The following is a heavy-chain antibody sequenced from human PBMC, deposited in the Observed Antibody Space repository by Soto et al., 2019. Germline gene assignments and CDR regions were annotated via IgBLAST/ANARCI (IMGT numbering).Heavy chain of an antibody. Sequence: ASVKVSCKASGYTFTGYYMHWVRQAPGQGLEWMGWINPNSGGTNYAQKFQGWVTMTRDTSISTAYMELSRLRSDDTAVYYCARDRGDSGYDSRAFDIWGQGTMVTVSS. D-gene: IGHD5-12*01. CDR2: INPNSGGT. J-gene: IGHJ3*02. CDR1: GYTFTGYY. V-gene: IGHV1-2*04. CDR3: ARDRGDSGYDSRAFDI.